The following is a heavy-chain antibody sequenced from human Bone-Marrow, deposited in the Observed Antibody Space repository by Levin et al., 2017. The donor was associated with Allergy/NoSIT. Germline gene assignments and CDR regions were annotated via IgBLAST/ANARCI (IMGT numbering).Heavy chain of an antibody. Sequence: GESLKISCKASGYRFTSYWIAWVRQMPGKGLEFLGTIYPGDSDSRYNPVFEGQVTLSVDKSVTTAYLEWHTLKASDTGVYFCARDEFADSRSAFDVWGRGTVVTVSS. J-gene: IGHJ3*01. CDR1: GYRFTSYW. CDR2: IYPGDSDS. V-gene: IGHV5-51*01. D-gene: IGHD2-21*01. CDR3: ARDEFADSRSAFDV.